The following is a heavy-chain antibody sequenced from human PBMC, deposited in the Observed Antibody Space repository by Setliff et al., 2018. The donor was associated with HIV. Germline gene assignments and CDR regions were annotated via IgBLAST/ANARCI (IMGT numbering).Heavy chain of an antibody. Sequence: SGGSLRLSCATSGFAFSDYDFHWVRQVTGEGLEWVSAIGTGGDTYYADSVKGRFTISRENAKNSLYLQMNNVRAGDTAVYSCAREGRQDSRSTYLGAFDIWGQGTMVTVSS. J-gene: IGHJ3*02. V-gene: IGHV3-13*01. D-gene: IGHD3-22*01. CDR3: AREGRQDSRSTYLGAFDI. CDR1: GFAFSDYD. CDR2: IGTGGDT.